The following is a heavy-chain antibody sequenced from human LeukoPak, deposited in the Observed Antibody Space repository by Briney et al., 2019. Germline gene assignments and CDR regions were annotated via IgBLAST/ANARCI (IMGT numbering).Heavy chain of an antibody. CDR2: TYFRPKWYN. V-gene: IGHV6-1*01. CDR1: GDSVSINSAA. Sequence: SQTLSLTCDISGDSVSINSAAWNWIRQSPSRGLEWLGRTYFRPKWYNDYAPSVKSRIVVNPDTSKNHFSLQLNSVTPEDTAVYYCVRDPGNWFDPWGQGILVTVSP. CDR3: VRDPGNWFDP. D-gene: IGHD2-8*02. J-gene: IGHJ5*02.